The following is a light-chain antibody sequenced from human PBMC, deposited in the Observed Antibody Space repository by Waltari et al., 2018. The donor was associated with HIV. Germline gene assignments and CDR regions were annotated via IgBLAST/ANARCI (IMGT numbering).Light chain of an antibody. CDR3: SSYAGSNNFV. CDR1: SSDVGGYKY. CDR2: EVS. Sequence: QSALTQPPSASGSPGQSVTISCTGTSSDVGGYKYVSWYQPHPGKAPKLMIYEVSKRPSGVPDRFSGSKSGNTASLTVSGLQPEEEADYYCSSYAGSNNFVFGTGTKVTVL. J-gene: IGLJ1*01. V-gene: IGLV2-8*01.